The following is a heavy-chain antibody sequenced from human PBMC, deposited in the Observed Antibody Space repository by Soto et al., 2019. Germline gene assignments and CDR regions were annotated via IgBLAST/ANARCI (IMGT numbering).Heavy chain of an antibody. CDR2: FDPEDGET. D-gene: IGHD3-22*01. V-gene: IGHV1-24*01. Sequence: ASVKVSCKVSGYTLTELSMHWVRQAPGKGLEWMGGFDPEDGETIYAQKFQGRVTITADESTNTAYMELSSLRSEDTAIYYCARGGSGYTWFNEFWGQGTLVTVSS. CDR1: GYTLTELS. J-gene: IGHJ4*02. CDR3: ARGGSGYTWFNEF.